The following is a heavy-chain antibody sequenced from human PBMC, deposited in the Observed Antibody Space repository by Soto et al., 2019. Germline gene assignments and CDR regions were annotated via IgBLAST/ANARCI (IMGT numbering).Heavy chain of an antibody. D-gene: IGHD2-15*01. V-gene: IGHV1-2*04. CDR3: ARERARPLSGSSNRDPYYYYGMGV. Sequence: GVSVKVSCKASGYTFTGYYMHWGRQAPGQGLEWMGWINPNSGGTNYAQKVQGWVTMTRDTSISTAYVELSRLRSDDTAVYYCARERARPLSGSSNRDPYYYYGMGVRGQETTFTVSS. CDR1: GYTFTGYY. CDR2: INPNSGGT. J-gene: IGHJ6*02.